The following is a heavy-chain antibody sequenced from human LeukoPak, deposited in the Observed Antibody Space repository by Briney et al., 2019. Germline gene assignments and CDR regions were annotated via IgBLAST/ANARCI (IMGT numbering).Heavy chain of an antibody. D-gene: IGHD3-3*01. J-gene: IGHJ3*02. CDR3: ARSTITIFGVVMGGVAFDI. CDR2: ISAYNGNT. Sequence: ASVKVSCKAPGYTFTSYGISWVRQAPGQGLEWMGWISAYNGNTNYAQKLQGRVTMTTDTSTSTAYMELRSLRSADTAVYYCARSTITIFGVVMGGVAFDIWGQGTMVTVSS. V-gene: IGHV1-18*01. CDR1: GYTFTSYG.